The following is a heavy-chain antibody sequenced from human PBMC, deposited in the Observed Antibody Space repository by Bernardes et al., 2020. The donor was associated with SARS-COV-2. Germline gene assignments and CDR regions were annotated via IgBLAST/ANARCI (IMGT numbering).Heavy chain of an antibody. CDR2: IPQAGGQK. Sequence: GVPLRLSSAASEFTFRDYAMHWLRQAPGTRLEAVAHIPQAGGQKYYADSVRRRYTVSRDNYEHTLYLQIKSQRAEDTAVYYCAKSLSSGWFDLRVGYFENWGQGTLVTVSS. J-gene: IGHJ4*02. CDR3: AKSLSSGWFDLRVGYFEN. D-gene: IGHD6-19*01. CDR1: EFTFRDYA. V-gene: IGHV3-30*02.